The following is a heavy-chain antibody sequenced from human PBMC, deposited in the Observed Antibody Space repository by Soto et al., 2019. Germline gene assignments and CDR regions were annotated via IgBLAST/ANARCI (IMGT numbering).Heavy chain of an antibody. Sequence: QVQLQESGPGLVKPSETLSLTCSVSGGSLSPNYWSWIRQPPGKGLEWLGYIYFAGTTTYNPSLKSRVTISLDASKNQFSLRVTSVTAADTGVYYCARLGAYFQAIDSWGQGTLVTVSS. CDR2: IYFAGTT. CDR1: GGSLSPNY. CDR3: ARLGAYFQAIDS. D-gene: IGHD3-16*01. J-gene: IGHJ4*02. V-gene: IGHV4-59*08.